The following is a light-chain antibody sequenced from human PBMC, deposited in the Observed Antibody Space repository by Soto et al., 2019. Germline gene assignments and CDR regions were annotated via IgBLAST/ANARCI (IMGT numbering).Light chain of an antibody. Sequence: EIVLTQSPATLSLSPGERANLYCRASQSVSSYLAWYQQKPGQAPRLLIYGASSRATGIPDRFSGSGSGTDFTLTISRLEPEDFAVYYCQQYNNSLWTFGQGTKVDIK. J-gene: IGKJ1*01. CDR3: QQYNNSLWT. CDR2: GAS. CDR1: QSVSSY. V-gene: IGKV3-20*01.